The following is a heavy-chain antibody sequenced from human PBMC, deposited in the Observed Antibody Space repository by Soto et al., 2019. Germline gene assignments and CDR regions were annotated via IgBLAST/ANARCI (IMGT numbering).Heavy chain of an antibody. CDR3: ARVRGDIVVVPAATPYYYYGMDV. CDR2: ISAYNGNT. J-gene: IGHJ6*02. Sequence: ASVKVSCQASGYTFTSYGISWVRQAPGQGLEWMGWISAYNGNTNYAQKLQGRVTMTTDTSTSTAYMELRSLRSDDTAVYYCARVRGDIVVVPAATPYYYYGMDVWGQGTTVTVSS. V-gene: IGHV1-18*01. CDR1: GYTFTSYG. D-gene: IGHD2-2*01.